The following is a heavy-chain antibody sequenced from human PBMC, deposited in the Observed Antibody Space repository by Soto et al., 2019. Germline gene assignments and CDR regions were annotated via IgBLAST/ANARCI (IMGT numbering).Heavy chain of an antibody. Sequence: GGSLRLSCAASGFTFSSYAMSWVRQAPGKGLEWVSAISGSGGSTYYADSVKGRFTISRDNSKNTLYLQMNSLRAEDTAVYYCAKVLLWNDYYYGMDVWGQGTTVTVSS. D-gene: IGHD1-1*01. CDR2: ISGSGGST. CDR3: AKVLLWNDYYYGMDV. J-gene: IGHJ6*02. CDR1: GFTFSSYA. V-gene: IGHV3-23*01.